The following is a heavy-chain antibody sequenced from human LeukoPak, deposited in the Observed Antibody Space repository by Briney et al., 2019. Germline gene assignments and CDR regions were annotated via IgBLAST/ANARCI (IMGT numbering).Heavy chain of an antibody. CDR2: ISWNSGSI. J-gene: IGHJ5*02. Sequence: PGGSLRLSCAASGFTFDDDAMHWVRHAPGKGLEWVSGISWNSGSIAYADSVKGRFTISRDNAKNSLYLRMNSLRAEDTALYYCAKGSWFDPWGQGTLVTVSS. V-gene: IGHV3-9*01. CDR3: AKGSWFDP. CDR1: GFTFDDDA.